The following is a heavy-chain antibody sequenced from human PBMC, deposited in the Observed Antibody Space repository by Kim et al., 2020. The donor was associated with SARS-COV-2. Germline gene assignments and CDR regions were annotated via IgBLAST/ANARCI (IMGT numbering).Heavy chain of an antibody. CDR3: ARRYYYDSSGYFMFDP. V-gene: IGHV3-11*01. D-gene: IGHD3-22*01. Sequence: VKGRFTISRDNAKNSLYLQMNSLRAEDTAVYYCARRYYYDSSGYFMFDPWGQGTLVTVSS. J-gene: IGHJ5*02.